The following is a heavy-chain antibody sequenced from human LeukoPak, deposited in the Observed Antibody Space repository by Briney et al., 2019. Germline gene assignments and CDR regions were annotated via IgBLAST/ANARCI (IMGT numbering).Heavy chain of an antibody. D-gene: IGHD2-15*01. CDR2: INHSGST. CDR3: ARRPRYCSGGSCYAGYFQH. J-gene: IGHJ1*01. CDR1: GGSFSGYY. V-gene: IGHV4-34*01. Sequence: SETLSLTCAVYGGSFSGYYWSWIRQPPGKGLEWIGEINHSGSTNYNPSLTSRVTISVDTSKNQFSLKLSSVPAADTAVYYCARRPRYCSGGSCYAGYFQHWGQGTLVTVSS.